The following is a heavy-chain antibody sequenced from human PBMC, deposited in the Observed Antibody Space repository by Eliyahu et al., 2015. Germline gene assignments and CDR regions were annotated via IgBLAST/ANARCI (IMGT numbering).Heavy chain of an antibody. D-gene: IGHD6-13*01. Sequence: EVQLVESGGGLVQPGRXLRXXCTASXXPFXXYAMSWXRQAPGKGXEWVGFIRSKAYGGTTEYAASVKGRFTISRDDSKSIAYLQMNSLKTEDTAVYYCTRDSYSSSWYEDYWGQGTLVTVSS. CDR2: IRSKAYGGTT. V-gene: IGHV3-49*04. J-gene: IGHJ4*02. CDR3: TRDSYSSSWYEDY. CDR1: XXPFXXYA.